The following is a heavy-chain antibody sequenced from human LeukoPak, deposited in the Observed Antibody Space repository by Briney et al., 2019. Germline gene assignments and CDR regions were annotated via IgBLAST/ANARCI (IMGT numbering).Heavy chain of an antibody. Sequence: GGSLRLSCAGSGFTFSTYGMDWVRQAPGEGLEWVANIREDESEKNYVDSVKGRFTISRDNARNSLYLQMNSLRPEDTAVYYCAREQWCRLDWGQGTLVTVSS. CDR1: GFTFSTYG. CDR2: IREDESEK. D-gene: IGHD2-8*01. V-gene: IGHV3-7*01. J-gene: IGHJ4*02. CDR3: AREQWCRLD.